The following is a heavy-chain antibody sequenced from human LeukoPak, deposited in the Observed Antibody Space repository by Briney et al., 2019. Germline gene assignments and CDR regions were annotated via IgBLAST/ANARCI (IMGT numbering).Heavy chain of an antibody. V-gene: IGHV3-30*18. D-gene: IGHD3-10*02. CDR3: AELGITMIGGV. CDR1: GFTFSSYD. CDR2: ISYDGGNK. J-gene: IGHJ6*04. Sequence: PGKSLRLSCAVSGFTFSSYDMHWVRQAPGKGLEWVTLISYDGGNKYYGDSVKGRFTISRDNSKKTLFLQMTSLRAEDTAVYHCAELGITMIGGVWGKGTTVTISS.